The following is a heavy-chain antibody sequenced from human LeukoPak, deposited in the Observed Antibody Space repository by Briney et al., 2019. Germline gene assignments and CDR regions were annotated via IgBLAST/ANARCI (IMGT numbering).Heavy chain of an antibody. J-gene: IGHJ4*02. CDR3: ARGSLGSGMGGGGY. CDR2: ISSSSYI. D-gene: IGHD3-10*01. Sequence: SGGSLRLSCEASGFTFNAFSMIWVRQALEKGLEWVSSISSSSYIYYADSVKGRFTISRDNAKNSLYLQMNSLRAEDTAVYYCARGSLGSGMGGGGYWGQGTLVTVSS. CDR1: GFTFNAFS. V-gene: IGHV3-21*01.